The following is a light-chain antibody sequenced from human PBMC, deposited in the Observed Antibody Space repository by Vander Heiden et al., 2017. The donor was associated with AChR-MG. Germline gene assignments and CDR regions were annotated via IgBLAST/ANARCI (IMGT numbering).Light chain of an antibody. CDR2: GAS. Sequence: EIVLTPSTGTLSLSPGERATLSCRASQTVSSGYLAWYQHNPGRAPRLLIDGASSRATVIPDRCSGSGSGTDFTLTISRLEPEDFALYYWQQYGSSPPYTFGQGTKLEI. V-gene: IGKV3-20*01. CDR1: QTVSSGY. J-gene: IGKJ2*01. CDR3: QQYGSSPPYT.